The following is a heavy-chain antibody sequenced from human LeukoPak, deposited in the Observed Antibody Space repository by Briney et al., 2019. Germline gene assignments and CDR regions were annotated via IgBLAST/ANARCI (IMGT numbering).Heavy chain of an antibody. CDR1: GYAFTGYY. J-gene: IGHJ4*02. D-gene: IGHD1-26*01. Sequence: EASVKVSCKASGYAFTGYYIHWVRQAPGQGLEWMGWISAYNGNTNYAQKLQGRVTMTTDTSTSTAYMELRSLRSDDTAVYYCARPAGEWELLPSGVDYWGQGTLVTVSS. CDR2: ISAYNGNT. V-gene: IGHV1-18*04. CDR3: ARPAGEWELLPSGVDY.